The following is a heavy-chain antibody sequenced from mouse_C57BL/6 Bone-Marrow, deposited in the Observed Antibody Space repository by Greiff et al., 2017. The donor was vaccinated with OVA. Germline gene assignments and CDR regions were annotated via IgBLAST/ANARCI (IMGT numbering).Heavy chain of an antibody. Sequence: VQLQQSGAELARPGASVKLSCKASGYTFTSYGISWVKQRTGQGLEWIGEIYPRSGNTYYNEKFKGKATLTADKSSSTAYMELRSLTSEDSAVYFCARYLIYYGNYGAMDYWGQGTSVTVSS. CDR2: IYPRSGNT. D-gene: IGHD2-1*01. CDR3: ARYLIYYGNYGAMDY. V-gene: IGHV1-81*01. J-gene: IGHJ4*01. CDR1: GYTFTSYG.